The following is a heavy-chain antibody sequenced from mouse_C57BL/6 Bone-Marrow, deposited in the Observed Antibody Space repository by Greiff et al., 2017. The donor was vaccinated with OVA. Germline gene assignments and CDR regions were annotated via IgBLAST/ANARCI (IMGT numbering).Heavy chain of an antibody. V-gene: IGHV14-1*01. CDR1: GFTITDYY. Sequence: EVKLQESGAELVRPGASVKLSCTASGFTITDYYMPWVQQRPEQGLEWIGRIDPEDGANEYAPKFPGKAPLTADTSANTAYLQLSSLTSEDTAVYYCTRGCSTPMDDWGQGTSVTVST. J-gene: IGHJ4*01. CDR3: TRGCSTPMDD. CDR2: IDPEDGAN. D-gene: IGHD1-1*01.